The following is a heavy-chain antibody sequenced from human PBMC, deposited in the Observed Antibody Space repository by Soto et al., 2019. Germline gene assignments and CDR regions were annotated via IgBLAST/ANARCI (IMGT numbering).Heavy chain of an antibody. CDR1: GFTINSYA. CDR2: ISFDGRNQ. Sequence: QVQLVESGGGVVQPGRSLRLSCAVSGFTINSYAMHWVRQDPGKGLEWVAVISFDGRNQFYADSVKGRFTISRDTSKNTLHLQMNSLRAEDTAVYYCARDMRGYSTTFDPWGQGTQVTVSP. D-gene: IGHD5-12*01. V-gene: IGHV3-30*04. J-gene: IGHJ5*02. CDR3: ARDMRGYSTTFDP.